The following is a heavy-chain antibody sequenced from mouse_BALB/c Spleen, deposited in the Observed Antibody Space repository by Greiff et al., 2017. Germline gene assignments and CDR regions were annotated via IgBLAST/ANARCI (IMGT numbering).Heavy chain of an antibody. J-gene: IGHJ3*01. D-gene: IGHD1-1*01. CDR2: IRSKSNNYAT. V-gene: IGHV10-1*02. CDR3: VRQHYGSSYLSWFAY. CDR1: GFTFNTYA. Sequence: EVNVVESGGGLVQPKGSLKLSCAASGFTFNTYAMNWVRQAPGKGLEWVARIRSKSNNYATYYADSVKDRFTISRDDSQSMLYLQMNNLKTEDTAMYYCVRQHYGSSYLSWFAYWGQGTLVTVSA.